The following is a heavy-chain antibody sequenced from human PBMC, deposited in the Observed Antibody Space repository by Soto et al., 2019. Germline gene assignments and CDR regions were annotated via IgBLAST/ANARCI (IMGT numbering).Heavy chain of an antibody. CDR1: GGTFSSYA. D-gene: IGHD2-2*01. J-gene: IGHJ4*02. V-gene: IGHV1-69*13. CDR3: ARTKRYQLLPGARSWPFDY. CDR2: IIPIFGTA. Sequence: SVKVSCKASGGTFSSYAISWVRQAPGQGLEWMGGIIPIFGTANDAQKFQGRVTIHADESTSTAYMELSSLRSEDTAVYSCARTKRYQLLPGARSWPFDYWGQGTLVTVS.